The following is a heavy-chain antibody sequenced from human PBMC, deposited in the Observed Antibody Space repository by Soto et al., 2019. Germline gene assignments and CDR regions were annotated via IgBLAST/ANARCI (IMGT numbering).Heavy chain of an antibody. D-gene: IGHD3-9*01. CDR1: GYTFTSYG. CDR2: ISAYNGNT. Sequence: ASVKVSCKASGYTFTSYGISWVRQAPGQGLEWMGWISAYNGNTNYAQKLQGRVTMTTDTSTSTAYMELRSLRSDDTAVYYCARDGSRYDILTGNNWFDPWDQGTQVTVSS. J-gene: IGHJ5*02. CDR3: ARDGSRYDILTGNNWFDP. V-gene: IGHV1-18*01.